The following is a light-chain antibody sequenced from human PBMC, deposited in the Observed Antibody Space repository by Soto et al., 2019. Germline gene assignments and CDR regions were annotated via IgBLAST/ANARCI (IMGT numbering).Light chain of an antibody. J-gene: IGKJ5*01. CDR1: QSISSY. Sequence: EIQMTQSPSSLSASVGDRVTITCRASQSISSYLNWYQQKPGKAPKXLIYGTSTLQSGVPSRFSDSGSGTELTITISSLQPEDGETYYGQQLNSYPITFGQGTRLEI. V-gene: IGKV1-9*01. CDR2: GTS. CDR3: QQLNSYPIT.